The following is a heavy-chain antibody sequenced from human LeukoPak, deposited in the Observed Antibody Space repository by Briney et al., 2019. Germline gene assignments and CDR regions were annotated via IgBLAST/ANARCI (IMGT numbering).Heavy chain of an antibody. Sequence: GGSLRLSCAASGFTFDDYGMSWVRQAPGKGLEWVSGINWNGGSTGYADSVKGRFTISRDNAKNSLYLQMNSLRAEDTAVYYCARDHSYYYYMDVWGKGTTVTVSS. CDR2: INWNGGST. J-gene: IGHJ6*03. CDR1: GFTFDDYG. CDR3: ARDHSYYYYMDV. V-gene: IGHV3-20*04.